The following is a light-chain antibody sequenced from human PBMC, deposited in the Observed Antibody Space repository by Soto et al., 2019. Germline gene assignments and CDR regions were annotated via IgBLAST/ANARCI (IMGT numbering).Light chain of an antibody. Sequence: DIQMTQSPSTLSSSVGYISTITCRSSQSIDRWLAWYQQRPGKAPKILIYHASSLETGVPSRFSGSGSGTDFTLTISRLEPEDFAVYYCQHCQPYGDSPPLTFGGGTKVDIK. V-gene: IGKV1-5*01. CDR2: HAS. CDR3: QHCQPYGDSPPLT. J-gene: IGKJ4*01. CDR1: QSIDRW.